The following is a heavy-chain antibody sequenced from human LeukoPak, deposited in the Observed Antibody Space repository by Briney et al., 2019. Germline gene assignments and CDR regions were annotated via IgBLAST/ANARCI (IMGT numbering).Heavy chain of an antibody. CDR3: ARVGGSGWYGGYYYGMDV. D-gene: IGHD6-19*01. Sequence: ASVTVSCKASGYTFTSYGISWVRQAPGQGLEWMGWISAYNGNTNYAQKLQGRVTMTTDTSTSTAYMELRSLRSDDTAVYYCARVGGSGWYGGYYYGMDVWGQGTTVTVSS. CDR2: ISAYNGNT. J-gene: IGHJ6*02. V-gene: IGHV1-18*01. CDR1: GYTFTSYG.